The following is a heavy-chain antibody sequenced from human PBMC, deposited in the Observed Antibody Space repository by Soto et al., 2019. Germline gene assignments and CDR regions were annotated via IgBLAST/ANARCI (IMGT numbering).Heavy chain of an antibody. Sequence: EVPLVESGGGLVQPGGSLRLSCAASGFTFSSYWMSWVRQAPGKGLEWVANMKQDGSEEYYVDSVKGRFTISRDNAKNSLYLQLNSLRAEDTAVYYCARDGYSAGFDIWGQGTMVTVSS. V-gene: IGHV3-7*01. CDR1: GFTFSSYW. CDR2: MKQDGSEE. D-gene: IGHD5-18*01. CDR3: ARDGYSAGFDI. J-gene: IGHJ3*02.